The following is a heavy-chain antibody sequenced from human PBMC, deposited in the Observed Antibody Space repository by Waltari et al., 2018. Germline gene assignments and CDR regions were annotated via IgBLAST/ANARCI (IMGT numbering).Heavy chain of an antibody. CDR3: AGSVRAGADAFDV. CDR2: ISQIATNT. V-gene: IGHV3-23*04. D-gene: IGHD6-19*01. Sequence: EEQLVESGGGLVQQGGSLRLSCVASGFTFRAFPLSWVRQAPGKGLEWVSGISQIATNTAYADSVKGRFTVSRDNSKNTVYLQMNRLADDDTAIYFCAGSVRAGADAFDVWGQGTVVTVSS. J-gene: IGHJ3*01. CDR1: GFTFRAFP.